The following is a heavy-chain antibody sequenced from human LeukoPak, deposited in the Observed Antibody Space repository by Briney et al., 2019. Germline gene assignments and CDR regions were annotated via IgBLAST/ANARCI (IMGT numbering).Heavy chain of an antibody. Sequence: GGFLRLSCAASGFTFSSYSMNWVRQAPGKGLGWVSSISSSSSYIYYADSVKGRFTISRDNAKNSLYRQMNSLRAEDTAVYYCAREGRESPFDYWGQGTLVTVSS. J-gene: IGHJ4*02. D-gene: IGHD3-10*01. CDR1: GFTFSSYS. CDR3: AREGRESPFDY. CDR2: ISSSSSYI. V-gene: IGHV3-21*01.